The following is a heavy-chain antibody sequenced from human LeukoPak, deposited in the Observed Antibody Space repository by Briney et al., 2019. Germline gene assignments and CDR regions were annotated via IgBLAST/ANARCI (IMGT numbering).Heavy chain of an antibody. CDR1: GFTVSTNC. V-gene: IGHV3-53*01. CDR3: GNLDTPMGY. J-gene: IGHJ4*02. Sequence: GGSLRLSCAASGFTVSTNCMTWVRQAPGKGLEWVSTIYSGGTTYYADSVKGRFTISRDNAKNTLYLQMNSLRAEDTAVYYCGNLDTPMGYWGQGTLVTVSS. CDR2: IYSGGTT. D-gene: IGHD5-18*01.